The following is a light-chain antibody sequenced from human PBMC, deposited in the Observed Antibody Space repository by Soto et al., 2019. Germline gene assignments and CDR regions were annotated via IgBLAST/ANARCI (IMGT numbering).Light chain of an antibody. CDR1: QSVSSN. V-gene: IGKV3-15*01. Sequence: EIVMTQSPATLSVPPGERATLSCRASQSVSSNLAWYQQKPGQAPRLLIYGASTRATGIPARFSGSGSGTEFTLTISSLQSEDFAVYYCQQYNILASTFGQGTKV. CDR2: GAS. CDR3: QQYNILAST. J-gene: IGKJ1*01.